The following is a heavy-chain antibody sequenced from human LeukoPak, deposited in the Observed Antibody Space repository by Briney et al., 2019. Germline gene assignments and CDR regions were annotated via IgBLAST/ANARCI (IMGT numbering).Heavy chain of an antibody. CDR1: GFTFSILD. CDR2: ISGNGGRT. V-gene: IGHV3-23*01. CDR3: AKDEYPRIGADNY. D-gene: IGHD6-25*01. J-gene: IGHJ4*02. Sequence: GGSLRLPCAASGFTFSILDMSWVRPAPGKGLEWVSAISGNGGRTYYADSVKGRFTISRDNSKNTLYFKMNSLIAENTAVYYFAKDEYPRIGADNYWGQGTLVTV.